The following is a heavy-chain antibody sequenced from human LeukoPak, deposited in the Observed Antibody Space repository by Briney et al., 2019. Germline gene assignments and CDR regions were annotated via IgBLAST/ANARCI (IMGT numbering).Heavy chain of an antibody. Sequence: GGSLRLSCATSGFTFSSYAMSWVRQAPGKGLEWVSSISGRGANTHYADSVKGRFTISGDYSKNTLNLQMNSLRAEDTAVYYCAKVRPPPGSGWYGGDDDWGQGTLVTVSS. D-gene: IGHD6-13*01. CDR1: GFTFSSYA. CDR3: AKVRPPPGSGWYGGDDD. CDR2: ISGRGANT. V-gene: IGHV3-23*01. J-gene: IGHJ4*02.